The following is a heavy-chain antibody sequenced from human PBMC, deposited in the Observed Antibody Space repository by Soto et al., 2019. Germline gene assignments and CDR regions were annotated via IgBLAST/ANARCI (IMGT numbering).Heavy chain of an antibody. J-gene: IGHJ3*02. CDR1: GGSISSGGYS. V-gene: IGHV4-30-2*01. D-gene: IGHD2-21*02. CDR3: AREDLAYCGGDCPTGAFDI. CDR2: IYHSGST. Sequence: SETLSLTCAVSGGSISSGGYSWSWIRQPPGKGLEWIGYIYHSGSTYYNPSLKSRVTISVDRSKNQFSLTLSSVTAADTAVYYCAREDLAYCGGDCPTGAFDIWGQGTMVTVSS.